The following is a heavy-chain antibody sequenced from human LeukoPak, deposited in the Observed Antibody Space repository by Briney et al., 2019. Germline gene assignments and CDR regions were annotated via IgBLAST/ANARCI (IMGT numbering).Heavy chain of an antibody. CDR1: GFIFKTYA. CDR3: AREVTTSREVTTFDN. CDR2: IWYDGRNK. D-gene: IGHD4-17*01. Sequence: GGSLRLSCAASGFIFKTYAMHWVRQAPGKGLEWVAVIWYDGRNKYYADSVKGRFTISRDNSQNTLYLEMDSLRAEDTAVYFCAREVTTSREVTTFDNWGQGTLVTVSS. V-gene: IGHV3-33*01. J-gene: IGHJ4*02.